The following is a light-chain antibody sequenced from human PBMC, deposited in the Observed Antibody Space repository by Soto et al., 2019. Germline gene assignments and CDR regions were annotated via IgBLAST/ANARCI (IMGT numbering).Light chain of an antibody. Sequence: QYALTQPPSASGSPGQSVTISCTGTSSYVGGYNSVSWYQHHPGKAPKLMIYEVSKRPSGVPDRFSGSKSANTASLTVSWLQAEDEADYYCSSYAGSNNYVFGTGTKLTVL. J-gene: IGLJ1*01. CDR2: EVS. CDR3: SSYAGSNNYV. CDR1: SSYVGGYNS. V-gene: IGLV2-8*01.